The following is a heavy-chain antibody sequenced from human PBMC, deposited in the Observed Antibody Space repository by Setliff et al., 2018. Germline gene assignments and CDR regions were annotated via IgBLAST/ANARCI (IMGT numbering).Heavy chain of an antibody. D-gene: IGHD5-18*01. CDR3: ATFRGYTYGYDY. CDR1: GYTFTSYG. Sequence: ASVKVSCKASGYTFTSYGISWVRQAPGQGLEWMGWISAYNGNTNYAQKLQGRVTMTTDTSTNTAYMELRSLGSDDTAVYYCATFRGYTYGYDYWGQGTLVTVS. CDR2: ISAYNGNT. J-gene: IGHJ4*02. V-gene: IGHV1-18*01.